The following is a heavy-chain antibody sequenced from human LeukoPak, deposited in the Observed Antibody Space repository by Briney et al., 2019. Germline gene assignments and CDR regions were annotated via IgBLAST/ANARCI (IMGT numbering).Heavy chain of an antibody. D-gene: IGHD6-6*01. CDR3: ASGPRSSDYYYYGMDV. CDR1: GFTFSSYW. CDR2: IKQDGSEK. Sequence: GGSLRLSCAASGFTFSSYWMSWVRQAPGKGLEWVANIKQDGSEKYYVDSVKGRFTISRDNAMNSLYLQMNSLRAEDTAVYYCASGPRSSDYYYYGMDVWGQGTTVTVSS. V-gene: IGHV3-7*01. J-gene: IGHJ6*02.